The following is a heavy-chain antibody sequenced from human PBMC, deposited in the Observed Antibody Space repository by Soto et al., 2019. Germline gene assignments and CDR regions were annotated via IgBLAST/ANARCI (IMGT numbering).Heavy chain of an antibody. J-gene: IGHJ4*02. CDR1: GFTFSNYA. V-gene: IGHV3-23*01. CDR3: AKCDWVFVKTSNYFFDY. Sequence: EVQLLESRGGLVQPGGSLRLSCAASGFTFSNYAMSWVRQAPGKGLEWISAISSRGDNTHHADSVRGRFTISRDNSKNMLYLEISTLRAEDTAVYYCAKCDWVFVKTSNYFFDYWGQGTLVTVSS. CDR2: ISSRGDNT. D-gene: IGHD3-9*01.